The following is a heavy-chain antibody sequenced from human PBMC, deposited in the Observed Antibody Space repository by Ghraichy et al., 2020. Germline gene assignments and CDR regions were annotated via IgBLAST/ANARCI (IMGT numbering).Heavy chain of an antibody. J-gene: IGHJ3*01. V-gene: IGHV3-30*02. CDR3: AKDMEYRVSYFGASDV. Sequence: GGSLRHSCTASGFTFSDYAMHWVRQAPGQGLEWLGFILSDGSDVHTTGSLKGRITISRDNSKNTLYLQINSLRPEDTAVYFCAKDMEYRVSYFGASDVWGQGTLVSVSS. CDR2: ILSDGSDV. CDR1: GFTFSDYA. D-gene: IGHD1-26*01.